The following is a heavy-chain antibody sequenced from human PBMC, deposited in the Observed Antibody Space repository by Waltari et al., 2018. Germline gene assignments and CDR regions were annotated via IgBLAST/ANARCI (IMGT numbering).Heavy chain of an antibody. Sequence: QVQLVQSGAEVKKPGASVKVSCKASGYTFTSYYMHWVRQAPGQGLEWMGIINPSGGSTSYAQKFQGRVTMTRDTSTSTVYMELSSLRSEDTAVYYCARDSGRLRYFDWSRGGFDPWGQGTLVTVSS. D-gene: IGHD3-9*01. J-gene: IGHJ5*02. V-gene: IGHV1-46*01. CDR1: GYTFTSYY. CDR3: ARDSGRLRYFDWSRGGFDP. CDR2: INPSGGST.